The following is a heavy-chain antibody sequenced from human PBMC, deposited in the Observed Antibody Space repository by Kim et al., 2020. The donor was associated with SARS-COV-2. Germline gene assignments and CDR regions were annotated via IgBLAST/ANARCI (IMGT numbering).Heavy chain of an antibody. Sequence: GGSLRLSCAASGFTFSSYAMSWVRQAPGKGLEWVSAISGSGGSTYYADSVKGRLTISRDNSKNTLYLQMNSLRAEDTAVYYCAKTELYYGGLPEDYGDSLESWGQGTLVTVSS. D-gene: IGHD4-17*01. CDR1: GFTFSSYA. J-gene: IGHJ5*02. CDR2: ISGSGGST. V-gene: IGHV3-23*01. CDR3: AKTELYYGGLPEDYGDSLES.